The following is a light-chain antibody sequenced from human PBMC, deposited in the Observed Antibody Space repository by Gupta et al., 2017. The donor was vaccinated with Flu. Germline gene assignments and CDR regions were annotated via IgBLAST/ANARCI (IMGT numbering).Light chain of an antibody. CDR3: QQSYSSPPRLT. V-gene: IGKV1-39*01. CDR1: QNIDTS. J-gene: IGKJ4*01. CDR2: GAS. Sequence: SLSASVGDRVTITCRASQNIDTSLNWYRQKPGRAPQLLIYGASSLQTGVPSRFSGSGSGTDFTLSINTLQPEDFATYYCQQSYSSPPRLTFGGGTKVEV.